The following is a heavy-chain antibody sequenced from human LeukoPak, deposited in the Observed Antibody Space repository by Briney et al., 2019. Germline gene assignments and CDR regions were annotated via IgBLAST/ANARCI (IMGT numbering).Heavy chain of an antibody. CDR3: ARKYYDFWSGYSPQDYYYYMDV. CDR2: ISSSSSHI. CDR1: GFTFNTYN. Sequence: PGGSLRLSCAGSGFTFNTYNMNWVRQAPGKGLEWVSSISSSSSHIYYADSVKGRFTISRDNAKNSLYLQMNSLRAEDTAVYYCARKYYDFWSGYSPQDYYYYMDVWGKGTTVTVSS. J-gene: IGHJ6*03. D-gene: IGHD3-3*01. V-gene: IGHV3-21*01.